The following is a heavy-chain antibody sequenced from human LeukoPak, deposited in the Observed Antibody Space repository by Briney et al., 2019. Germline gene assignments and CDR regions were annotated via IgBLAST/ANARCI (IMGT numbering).Heavy chain of an antibody. J-gene: IGHJ4*02. V-gene: IGHV1-69*01. D-gene: IGHD1-26*01. CDR2: IIPIFGTA. CDR1: GGTFSSYA. CDR3: LGYSGTLNY. Sequence: GASVTVSFKASGGTFSSYAISWVRQAPGQGLEWMGGIIPIFGTANYAQKFQGRVTITADESTSTAYMELSSLRSEDTAVYYFLGYSGTLNYWGRGTLVTVSS.